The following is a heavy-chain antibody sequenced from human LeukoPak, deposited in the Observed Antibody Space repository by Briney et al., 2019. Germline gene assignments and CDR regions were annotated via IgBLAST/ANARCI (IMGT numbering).Heavy chain of an antibody. V-gene: IGHV3-30*19. CDR3: ARAQLEYCSTTSCYVFDS. CDR1: GFSFSRYG. Sequence: GRSLRLSCVASGFSFSRYGMRWVRQAPGKGLEWVAVISFDGNEKYYADSVKGRFTISTDIFKNTLYLEMNSLRADDTAMYYCARAQLEYCSTTSCYVFDSWGQGTLVTVSS. D-gene: IGHD2-2*01. J-gene: IGHJ4*02. CDR2: ISFDGNEK.